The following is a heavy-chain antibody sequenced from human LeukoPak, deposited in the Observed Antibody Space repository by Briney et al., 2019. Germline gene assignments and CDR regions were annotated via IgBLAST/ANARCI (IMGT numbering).Heavy chain of an antibody. CDR2: ISAYNGNT. D-gene: IGHD2-2*01. V-gene: IGHV1-18*01. Sequence: GASVKVSCKASGYTFTSYGISWVRQAPGQGLEWMGWISAYNGNTNYAQKFQGRVTITADKSTSTAHMELSSLRSEDTAVYYCATASSSFDYWGQGTLVTVSS. CDR1: GYTFTSYG. CDR3: ATASSSFDY. J-gene: IGHJ4*02.